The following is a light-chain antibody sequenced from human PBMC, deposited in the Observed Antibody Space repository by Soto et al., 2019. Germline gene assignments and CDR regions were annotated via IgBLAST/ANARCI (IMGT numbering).Light chain of an antibody. CDR3: CSYAGRSTWDVV. CDR1: SSNIGGTNY. J-gene: IGLJ2*01. CDR2: EGF. V-gene: IGLV2-23*01. Sequence: QAVVTQPPSASGTPGQKVFISCSGSSSNIGGTNYAYWYQQLPGAAPKLLIFEGFKRPSGVSNRFSGSKSGSTASLTISGLQAEDEADYYCCSYAGRSTWDVVFGGGTKLTVL.